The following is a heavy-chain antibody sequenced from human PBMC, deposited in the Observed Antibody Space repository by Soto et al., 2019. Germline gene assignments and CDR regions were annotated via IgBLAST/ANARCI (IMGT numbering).Heavy chain of an antibody. Sequence: QVQLVQSGGEVKKPGASVKVSCKASGYTFTTYDISWVRQAPGQGLEWMGWISAYTGNTNYEQKLQGRVTMTTDTSTSTAYMELRSLRSDDTAVYYCARDRTGTPGGYYNGMDVWGQGTTVTVSS. CDR2: ISAYTGNT. CDR3: ARDRTGTPGGYYNGMDV. D-gene: IGHD1-7*01. J-gene: IGHJ6*02. CDR1: GYTFTTYD. V-gene: IGHV1-18*01.